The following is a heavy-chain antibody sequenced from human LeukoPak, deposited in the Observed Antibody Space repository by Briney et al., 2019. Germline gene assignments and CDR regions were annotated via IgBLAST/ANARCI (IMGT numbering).Heavy chain of an antibody. V-gene: IGHV4-38-2*02. CDR1: GHSISSGYY. D-gene: IGHD6-13*01. J-gene: IGHJ4*02. CDR2: IYHSGST. Sequence: SETLSLTCTVSGHSISSGYYWGWIQQPPGKGLEWIGSIYHSGSTYYNPSLKSRVTISVDTSKNQFSLKLSSVTAADTAVYYCARRNSSSWPLDYWGQGTLVTVSS. CDR3: ARRNSSSWPLDY.